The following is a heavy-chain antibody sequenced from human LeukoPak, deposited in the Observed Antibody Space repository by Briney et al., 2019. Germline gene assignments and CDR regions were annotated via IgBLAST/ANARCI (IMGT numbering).Heavy chain of an antibody. CDR2: INPISGGT. V-gene: IGHV1-2*02. CDR1: GYTFTDYY. CDR3: SRTLCGSSSCDAHEKDWFDP. D-gene: IGHD2-2*01. Sequence: ASVKVSCKASGYTFTDYYIHWVRQAPGHGLEWMGWINPISGGTNYAQKFQGRVTMTRDTSISTAYLALSGLRSDHTAVYYCSRTLCGSSSCDAHEKDWFDPWGQETLVTVSS. J-gene: IGHJ5*02.